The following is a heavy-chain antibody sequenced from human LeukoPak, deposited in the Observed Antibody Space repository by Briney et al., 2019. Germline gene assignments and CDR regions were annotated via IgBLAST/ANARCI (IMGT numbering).Heavy chain of an antibody. CDR3: AREAYCGGDCYSARGYFDY. D-gene: IGHD2-21*02. CDR2: ISAYNGNT. J-gene: IGHJ4*02. Sequence: VASVKVSCKASGYTFTSYYMHWVRQAPGQGLEWMGWISAYNGNTNYAQKLQGRVTMTTDTSTSTAYMELRSLRSDDTAVYYCAREAYCGGDCYSARGYFDYWGQGTLVTVSS. CDR1: GYTFTSYY. V-gene: IGHV1-18*04.